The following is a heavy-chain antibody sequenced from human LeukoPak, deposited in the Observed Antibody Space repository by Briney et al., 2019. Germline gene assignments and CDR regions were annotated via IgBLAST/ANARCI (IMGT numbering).Heavy chain of an antibody. V-gene: IGHV3-49*03. CDR1: GLTFGDYA. CDR2: IRSKAYGGTT. J-gene: IGHJ4*02. CDR3: TFVEMATIKLGY. D-gene: IGHD5-24*01. Sequence: GGSLRLSCTASGLTFGDYAMSWFRQAPGKGLEWVGFIRSKAYGGTTEYAASVKGRFTISRDDSKSIAYLQMNSLKTEDTAVYYCTFVEMATIKLGYWGQGTLVTVSS.